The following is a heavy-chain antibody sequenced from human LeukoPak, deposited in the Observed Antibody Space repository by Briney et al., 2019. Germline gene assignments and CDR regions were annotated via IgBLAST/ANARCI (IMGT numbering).Heavy chain of an antibody. J-gene: IGHJ4*02. V-gene: IGHV3-23*01. D-gene: IGHD3-10*01. CDR3: VKENYIGSGSFHY. CDR2: ISESGAHT. Sequence: PGGSLRLSCAASGFTFNTYAMSWVRQAPGKGLEWVSAISESGAHTYYADSVKGRFTISRDNSKSTLYLQMNSVRAEDTAVYYCVKENYIGSGSFHYWGQGTLVTVSS. CDR1: GFTFNTYA.